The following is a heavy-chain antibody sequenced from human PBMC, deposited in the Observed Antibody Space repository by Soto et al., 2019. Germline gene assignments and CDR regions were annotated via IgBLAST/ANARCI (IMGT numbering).Heavy chain of an antibody. CDR2: ISPTGGST. Sequence: EVQLLESRGNLVQPGGSLRLSCAGSGFPFSTYAVSWVRQTPGKGLEWVSAISPTGGSTYYAASVRGRFTISRDNSKNTVFLQMSGLRAEDTAIYYCAKAKRGILPTTTGGLDYWGQGTVLSVSS. CDR1: GFPFSTYA. J-gene: IGHJ4*02. D-gene: IGHD4-4*01. CDR3: AKAKRGILPTTTGGLDY. V-gene: IGHV3-23*01.